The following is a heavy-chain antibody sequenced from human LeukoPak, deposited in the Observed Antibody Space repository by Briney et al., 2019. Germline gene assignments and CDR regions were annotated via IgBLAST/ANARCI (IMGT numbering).Heavy chain of an antibody. D-gene: IGHD1/OR15-1a*01. CDR2: TYYRSKWIS. Sequence: SQTLSLTCAISGDSVSSNSAAWNWIRQSPSRGLERLGRTYYRSKWISDYAVSVKSRMTINADTSKNQFSLQVNSVTPEDTAVYYCARKGTVTTPFDYWGQGILVTVSS. J-gene: IGHJ4*02. CDR1: GDSVSSNSAA. V-gene: IGHV6-1*01. CDR3: ARKGTVTTPFDY.